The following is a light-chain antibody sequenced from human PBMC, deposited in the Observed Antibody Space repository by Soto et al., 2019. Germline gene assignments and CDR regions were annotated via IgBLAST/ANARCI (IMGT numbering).Light chain of an antibody. Sequence: SYELTQPPSVSVAPGETASVTCGGNNIRSKSVHWYQQKPGQAPVLVIYYDRERPSGIPERFSGSNSGNTATLTISRVEAGHEADYYCQVWDTSSDHVVFGGGAKLTVL. V-gene: IGLV3-21*04. CDR3: QVWDTSSDHVV. CDR1: NIRSKS. J-gene: IGLJ2*01. CDR2: YDR.